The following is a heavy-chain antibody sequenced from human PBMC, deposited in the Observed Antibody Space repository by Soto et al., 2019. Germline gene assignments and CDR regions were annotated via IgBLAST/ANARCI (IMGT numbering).Heavy chain of an antibody. CDR1: GYTFSTYG. V-gene: IGHV3-33*01. D-gene: IGHD1-26*01. Sequence: VQLVESGGGVVQPGRSLRLSCAAPGYTFSTYGMYWVRQAPGKGLEWVAVIWYDASNKYYADSVKGRFTISRDNSANTLYLQMNSLRAEDTAVYYCARGRVDGGELDLWGQGTLVTVSS. CDR3: ARGRVDGGELDL. CDR2: IWYDASNK. J-gene: IGHJ4*02.